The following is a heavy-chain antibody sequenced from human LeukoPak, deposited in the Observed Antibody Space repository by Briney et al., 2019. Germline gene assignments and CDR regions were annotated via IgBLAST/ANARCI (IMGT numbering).Heavy chain of an antibody. CDR3: ARETLSIYYCYGMDV. V-gene: IGHV3-30*04. D-gene: IGHD3-16*02. CDR1: GFTFSSYA. CDR2: ISYDGSNK. J-gene: IGHJ6*02. Sequence: GSLRLSCAASGFTFSSYAIHWVRQAPGKGLEWVAVISYDGSNKYYADSVKGRFTISRDNSKNTLYLQMNSLRAEDTAVYYCARETLSIYYCYGMDVWGQGTTVTVSS.